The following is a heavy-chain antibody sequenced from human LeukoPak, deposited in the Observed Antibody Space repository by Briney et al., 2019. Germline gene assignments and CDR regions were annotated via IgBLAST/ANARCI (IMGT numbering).Heavy chain of an antibody. CDR1: GYTFTGYY. V-gene: IGHV1-2*06. D-gene: IGHD3-3*01. CDR2: INPNSGGT. Sequence: ASVKVSCKXSGYTFTGYYMHWVRQAPGQGLEWMGRINPNSGGTNYAQKFQGRVTMTRDTSISTAYMELSRLRSDDTAVYYCARTLRGDFWSGYYFDYWGQGTLVTVSS. J-gene: IGHJ4*02. CDR3: ARTLRGDFWSGYYFDY.